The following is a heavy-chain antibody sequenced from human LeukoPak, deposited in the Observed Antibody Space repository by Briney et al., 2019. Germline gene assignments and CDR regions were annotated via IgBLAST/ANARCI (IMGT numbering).Heavy chain of an antibody. D-gene: IGHD5-12*01. J-gene: IGHJ3*02. CDR3: ARLSWLRHAFDI. V-gene: IGHV1-2*02. CDR2: INPNSGGT. CDR1: GYTFTGHY. Sequence: GASVNVACNVSGYTFTGHYMHCVRHAAGQGLEWMGWINPNSGGTNYAQKFQGRVTMTRDTSISTADMELSRLRSDDTAVYYCARLSWLRHAFDIWGQGTMVTVSS.